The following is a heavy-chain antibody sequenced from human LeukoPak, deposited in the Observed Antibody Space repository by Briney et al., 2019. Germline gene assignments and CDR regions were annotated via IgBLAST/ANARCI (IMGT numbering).Heavy chain of an antibody. CDR1: GGSISSSNW. D-gene: IGHD3-22*01. V-gene: IGHV4-4*02. CDR3: ARAHHYYYDSSGYEGRDAFDI. CDR2: IYHSGST. J-gene: IGHJ3*02. Sequence: PSGTLSLTCAVSGGSISSSNWWSWVRQPPGKGLEWIGEIYHSGSTNYNPSLKSRVTISVDKSKNQFSLKLSSVTAADTAVYYCARAHHYYYDSSGYEGRDAFDIWGQGTMVTVSS.